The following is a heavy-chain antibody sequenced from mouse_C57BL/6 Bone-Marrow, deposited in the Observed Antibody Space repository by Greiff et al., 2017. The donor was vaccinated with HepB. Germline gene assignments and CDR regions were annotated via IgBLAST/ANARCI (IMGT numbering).Heavy chain of an antibody. D-gene: IGHD1-1*01. CDR3: ARGPYYYGSSYEDY. J-gene: IGHJ2*01. CDR1: GYSFTGYY. CDR2: INPSTGGT. Sequence: EVKLQESGPELVKPGASVKISCKASGYSFTGYYMNWVKQSPEKSLEWIGEINPSTGGTTYNQKFKAKATLTVDKSSSTAYMQLKSLTSEDSAVYYCARGPYYYGSSYEDYWGQGTTLTVSS. V-gene: IGHV1-42*01.